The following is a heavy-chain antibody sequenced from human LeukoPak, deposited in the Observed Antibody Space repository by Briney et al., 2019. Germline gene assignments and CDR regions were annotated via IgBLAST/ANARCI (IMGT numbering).Heavy chain of an antibody. J-gene: IGHJ4*02. CDR2: ISGSGGST. CDR1: GFTFSSYA. Sequence: GGSLRLSCAASGFTFSSYAMSWVRQAPGKGLEWVSAISGSGGSTYYADSVKGRFTISRDDSKNTLYLQMNSLRDEDTAVYYCAKSSYYDASGYYREYYFDYWGQGTLVTVSS. CDR3: AKSSYYDASGYYREYYFDY. D-gene: IGHD3-22*01. V-gene: IGHV3-23*01.